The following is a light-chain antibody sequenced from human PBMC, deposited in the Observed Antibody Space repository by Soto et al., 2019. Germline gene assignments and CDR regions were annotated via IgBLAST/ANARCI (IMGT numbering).Light chain of an antibody. V-gene: IGKV3-15*01. CDR1: QSVSSY. CDR2: GAS. Sequence: DIVMTQSPLSLPVTPGEPATLSCRASQSVSSYLAWYQQKPGQAPRLLIYGASTRATGIPARFSGSGSGTEFTLTISSLQSEDFAVYYCQQYNNWPLTFGGGTKVDIK. J-gene: IGKJ4*01. CDR3: QQYNNWPLT.